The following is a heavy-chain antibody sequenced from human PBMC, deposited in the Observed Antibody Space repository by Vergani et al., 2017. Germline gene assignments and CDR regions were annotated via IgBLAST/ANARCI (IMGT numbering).Heavy chain of an antibody. V-gene: IGHV3-30*02. J-gene: IGHJ4*02. CDR3: AKEGGGYCSGGTCYPEY. CDR1: GFTFNSYC. CDR2: IRSDESRR. D-gene: IGHD2-15*01. Sequence: VHLEESGGGLVQPGGSLRLSCAASGFTFNSYCMHWVRQAPGKGLEWVASIRSDESRRYYGDSMEGPFTISRDNSKNTLYLQMKSLRPEDTAVYYCAKEGGGYCSGGTCYPEYWGQGTLVIVSS.